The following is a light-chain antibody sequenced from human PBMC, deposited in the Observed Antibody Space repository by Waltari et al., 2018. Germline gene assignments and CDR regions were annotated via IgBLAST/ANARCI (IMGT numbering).Light chain of an antibody. Sequence: SVLTQPPSVTGAPGQRVTISCTWSSSNIGSDYHVHWYQQVPGMAPKLLLYGNNKRPSGVPDRFSGSKSGTSASLAIAGLQPEDEADYYCQSFDIILTGWVFGGGTRLTVL. CDR2: GNN. V-gene: IGLV1-40*01. CDR3: QSFDIILTGWV. J-gene: IGLJ3*02. CDR1: SSNIGSDYH.